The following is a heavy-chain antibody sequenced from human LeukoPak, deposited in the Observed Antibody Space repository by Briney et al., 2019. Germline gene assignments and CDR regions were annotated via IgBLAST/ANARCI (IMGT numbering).Heavy chain of an antibody. CDR1: GGSFSGYY. CDR3: ATEKGVVPAAIEFDY. CDR2: INHSGST. Sequence: SETLSLXCAVYGGSFSGYYWSWIRQPPGKGLEWIGEINHSGSTNYNPSLKSRVTISVDTSKNQFSLKLSSVTAADTAVYYCATEKGVVPAAIEFDYWGQGTLVTVSS. V-gene: IGHV4-34*01. J-gene: IGHJ4*02. D-gene: IGHD2-2*01.